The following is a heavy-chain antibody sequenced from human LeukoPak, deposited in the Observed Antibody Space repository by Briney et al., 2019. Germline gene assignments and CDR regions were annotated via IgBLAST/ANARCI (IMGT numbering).Heavy chain of an antibody. CDR3: AKGLSAVTTRPDDTFDI. Sequence: GGSLRLSCAASGLTFSSYAMTWVRQAPGKGLEWVSRISGSGDTTYYADSVRGRFTISRGNSKNTLYLQIHFLRADDTAVYYCAKGLSAVTTRPDDTFDIWGQGTMVIVSS. CDR1: GLTFSSYA. J-gene: IGHJ3*02. CDR2: ISGSGDTT. D-gene: IGHD4-17*01. V-gene: IGHV3-23*01.